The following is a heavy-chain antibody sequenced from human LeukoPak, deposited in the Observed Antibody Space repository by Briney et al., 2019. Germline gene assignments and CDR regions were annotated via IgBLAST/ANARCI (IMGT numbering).Heavy chain of an antibody. CDR3: AKDKDHSSGWYYYYGMDV. CDR2: ISGDGGST. J-gene: IGHJ6*02. Sequence: PGGSLRLSCAASGFTFDDYAMHWVRQAPGKGLEWVSLISGDGGSTYYADSMKGRFTISRDNSKNSLYLQMNSLRTEDTALYYCAKDKDHSSGWYYYYGMDVWGQGTTVTVSS. D-gene: IGHD6-19*01. V-gene: IGHV3-43*02. CDR1: GFTFDDYA.